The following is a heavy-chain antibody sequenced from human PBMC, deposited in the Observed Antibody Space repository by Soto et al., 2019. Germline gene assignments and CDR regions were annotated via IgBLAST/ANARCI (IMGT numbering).Heavy chain of an antibody. CDR3: ARDGCGGDCYSDY. Sequence: QVQLVESGGGVVQPGRSLRLSCAASGFTFSSYGMHWVRHAPGKGLEWVAVICYDGSNKYYADSVKGRFTISRDNSKNTLYLQMNILRAEDTAVYYCARDGCGGDCYSDYWGQGTLVTVSS. D-gene: IGHD2-21*02. V-gene: IGHV3-33*01. CDR2: ICYDGSNK. CDR1: GFTFSSYG. J-gene: IGHJ4*02.